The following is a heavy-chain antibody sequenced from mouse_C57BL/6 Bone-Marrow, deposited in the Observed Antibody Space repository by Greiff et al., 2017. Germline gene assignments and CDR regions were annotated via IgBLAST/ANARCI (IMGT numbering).Heavy chain of an antibody. CDR1: GFTFSDFY. CDR2: RRNKANDYTT. D-gene: IGHD2-2*01. Sequence: EVKLVESGGGLVQSGRSLRLSCATSGFTFSDFYMEWVRQAPGKGLEWIAARRNKANDYTTEYSASVKGRFIVSRDTSQSILYLQMNALRAEDTAIYYCARDAAVTGAMNYWGQRTSVTVSS. J-gene: IGHJ4*01. CDR3: ARDAAVTGAMNY. V-gene: IGHV7-1*01.